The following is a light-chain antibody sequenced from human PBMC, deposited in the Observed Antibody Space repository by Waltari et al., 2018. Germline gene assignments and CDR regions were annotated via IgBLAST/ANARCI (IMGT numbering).Light chain of an antibody. J-gene: IGLJ2*01. CDR1: SSDVGGYNF. CDR2: EVN. V-gene: IGLV2-14*01. CDR3: SSYTRHETGI. Sequence: QSALTQPASVSGSPGQSITISCTGTSSDVGGYNFVSWYQQHPGKVPKLIIYEVNIRRSGVSNRFSGSKSGTTASLTISGLQAEDEADYYCSSYTRHETGIFGGGTKLTVL.